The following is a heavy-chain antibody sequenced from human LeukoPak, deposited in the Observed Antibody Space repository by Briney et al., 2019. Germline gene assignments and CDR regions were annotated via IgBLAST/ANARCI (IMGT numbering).Heavy chain of an antibody. Sequence: GGSLRLSCAASGFTFSSYWMHWVRQAPGKGLVWVSRINSDGSSTSYADSVKGRFTISRDNAKDTLYLQMNSLRVEDTAVYYCARGGSSWSAFDIWGQGTMVTVSS. CDR3: ARGGSSWSAFDI. V-gene: IGHV3-74*01. CDR1: GFTFSSYW. J-gene: IGHJ3*02. D-gene: IGHD6-13*01. CDR2: INSDGSST.